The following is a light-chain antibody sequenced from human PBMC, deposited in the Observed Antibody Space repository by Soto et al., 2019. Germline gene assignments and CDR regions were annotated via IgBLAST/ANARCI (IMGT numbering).Light chain of an antibody. CDR3: QQRSNRPLT. CDR2: DAS. V-gene: IGKV3-11*01. J-gene: IGKJ4*01. CDR1: QSISSD. Sequence: EIVLTQSPATLSLSPGERATLSCRASQSISSDLAWYQQKPGQAPRLLIYDASIRATGIPARFSGSGYGTDFTLTISSLEPEDFAVYYCQQRSNRPLTFGGGTKVEIK.